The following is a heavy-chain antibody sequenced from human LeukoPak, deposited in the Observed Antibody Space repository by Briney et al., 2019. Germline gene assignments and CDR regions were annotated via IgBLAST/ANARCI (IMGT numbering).Heavy chain of an antibody. D-gene: IGHD3-3*01. CDR3: ARGVAYYDFWSGYYVDYYYMDV. V-gene: IGHV3-53*01. J-gene: IGHJ6*03. CDR1: GFTVSSNY. Sequence: GGSLRLSCAASGFTVSSNYMSWVRQAPGKGLEWVSVIYSGGSTYYADSVKGRFTISRDNSKNTLYLQMNSLRAEDTAVYYCARGVAYYDFWSGYYVDYYYMDVWGKGTTVTVSS. CDR2: IYSGGST.